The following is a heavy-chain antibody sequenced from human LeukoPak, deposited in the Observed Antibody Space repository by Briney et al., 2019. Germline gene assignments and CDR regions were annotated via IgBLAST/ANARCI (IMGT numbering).Heavy chain of an antibody. D-gene: IGHD6-19*01. J-gene: IGHJ4*02. CDR2: IYPGDSDT. V-gene: IGHV5-51*01. Sequence: GESLKISCNGSGYXLTTYWIRWVRQMPGKGLEWMGIIYPGDSDTTYSPSFQGQVTISADKSINTAYLQWSSLKASGTAMYYCARHYSNDWRFDYWGQGTLVSVSS. CDR1: GYXLTTYW. CDR3: ARHYSNDWRFDY.